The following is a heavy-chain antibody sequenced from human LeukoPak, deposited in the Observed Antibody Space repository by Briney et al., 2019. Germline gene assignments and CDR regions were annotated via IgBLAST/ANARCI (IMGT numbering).Heavy chain of an antibody. J-gene: IGHJ4*02. V-gene: IGHV4-59*08. CDR2: IYYSGST. CDR1: GGSISSYY. D-gene: IGHD5-24*01. Sequence: SETLSLTCTVSGGSISSYYWSWIRQPPGKRLEWIGYIYYSGSTNYNPSLKSRVTISVDTSKNQFSLKLSSVTAADTAVYYCARLRRDGYNAPAFDYWGQGTLVTVSS. CDR3: ARLRRDGYNAPAFDY.